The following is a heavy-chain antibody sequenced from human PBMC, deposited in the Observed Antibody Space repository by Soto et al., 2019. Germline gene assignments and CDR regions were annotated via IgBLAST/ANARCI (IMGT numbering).Heavy chain of an antibody. V-gene: IGHV1-69*05. CDR3: ASGIQLWLRRINNGYSG. J-gene: IGHJ4*02. D-gene: IGHD5-18*01. CDR2: IIPMFGTA. Sequence: QVQLVQSGAEVKKPESSVKVSCKAPGGTFSTYAISCVRQAPGQGLEWMGGIIPMFGTANYAQRFQDRVTITPEESTNTVYMELSSLRSEDTAVYFCASGIQLWLRRINNGYSGWGQGTLVTVSS. CDR1: GGTFSTYA.